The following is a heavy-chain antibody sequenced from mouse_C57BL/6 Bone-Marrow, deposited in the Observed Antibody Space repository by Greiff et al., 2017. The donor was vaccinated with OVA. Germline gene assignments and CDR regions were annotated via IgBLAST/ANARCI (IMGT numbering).Heavy chain of an antibody. Sequence: VQLKESGPGLVKPSQSLSLTCTVSGYSITSGYFWNWNRQSPGNKLEWMSYISYDGGNNYNPSLKNRITMTLDKSTNQLFLTLNSVTSEDTATYSGAYCTTVVATNAMDYWGQGTSVTVSS. J-gene: IGHJ4*01. V-gene: IGHV3-6*01. CDR2: ISYDGGN. CDR3: AYCTTVVATNAMDY. D-gene: IGHD1-1*01. CDR1: GYSITSGYF.